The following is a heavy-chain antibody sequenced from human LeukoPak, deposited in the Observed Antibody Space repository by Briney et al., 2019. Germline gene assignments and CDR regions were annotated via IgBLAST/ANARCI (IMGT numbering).Heavy chain of an antibody. V-gene: IGHV3-21*01. CDR1: GFTFSSYS. J-gene: IGHJ4*02. CDR2: ISSSSSYK. Sequence: GGSLRLSCAASGFTFSSYSMNWVRQAPRKGLEWVASISSSSSYKYYADSVKGRFTISRDNAKNSLYLQMNSLRAEDTAVYYCARGGPCSSTSCYIEWHFDYWGQGTLVTVSS. CDR3: ARGGPCSSTSCYIEWHFDY. D-gene: IGHD2-2*02.